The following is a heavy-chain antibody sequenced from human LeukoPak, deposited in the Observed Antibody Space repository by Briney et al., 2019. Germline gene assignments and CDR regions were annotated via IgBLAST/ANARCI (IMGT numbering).Heavy chain of an antibody. CDR3: ARGRYSNYGYLFDY. J-gene: IGHJ4*02. CDR2: IYYSGST. V-gene: IGHV4-39*07. Sequence: SETLSLTCTVSGGSISSSSYYWGWIRQPPGKGLEWIGSIYYSGSTYYNPSLKSRVTISVDTSKNQFSLKLSSVTAADTAVYYCARGRYSNYGYLFDYRGQGTLVTVSS. D-gene: IGHD4-11*01. CDR1: GGSISSSSYY.